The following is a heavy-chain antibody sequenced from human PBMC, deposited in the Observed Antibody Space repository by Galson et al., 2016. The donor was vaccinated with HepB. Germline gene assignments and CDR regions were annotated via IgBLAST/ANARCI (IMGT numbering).Heavy chain of an antibody. CDR3: ARGELATGFDD. D-gene: IGHD1-1*01. Sequence: SETLSLTCGVSGGSISSRTWWSWVRQSPGQGLEWIGEIYHSGRTNYNPSLKSRVTMSLDKSKRQFSLKMTSMTAADTAVYFCARGELATGFDDWGQGTLVTVVS. CDR1: GGSISSRTW. CDR2: IYHSGRT. J-gene: IGHJ4*02. V-gene: IGHV4-4*02.